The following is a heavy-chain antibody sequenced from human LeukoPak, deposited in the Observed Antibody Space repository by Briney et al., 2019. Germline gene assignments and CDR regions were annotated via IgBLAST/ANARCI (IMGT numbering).Heavy chain of an antibody. CDR3: ARERVVGATYDY. CDR2: ISYDGSNK. CDR1: GFTFSSYA. D-gene: IGHD1-26*01. Sequence: PGGSLRLSCAASGFTFSSYAMHWARQAPGKGLEWVAVISYDGSNKYYADSVKGRFTISRDNSKNTPYLQMNSLRAEDTAVYYCARERVVGATYDYWGQGTLVTVSS. V-gene: IGHV3-30-3*01. J-gene: IGHJ4*02.